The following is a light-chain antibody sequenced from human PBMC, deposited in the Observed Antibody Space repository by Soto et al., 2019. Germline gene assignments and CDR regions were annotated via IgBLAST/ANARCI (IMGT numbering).Light chain of an antibody. V-gene: IGKV1-5*01. CDR3: QQYNSYSPT. CDR2: EAS. Sequence: DIHMTQSPSTLSASVGDRVTITCRASQSISSWLAWYQQEPGKAPKLLIYEASSLESGVPSRFSGSGSGTEFTLTISSLHPDDFATYYCQQYNSYSPTFGEGTKVDIK. CDR1: QSISSW. J-gene: IGKJ4*01.